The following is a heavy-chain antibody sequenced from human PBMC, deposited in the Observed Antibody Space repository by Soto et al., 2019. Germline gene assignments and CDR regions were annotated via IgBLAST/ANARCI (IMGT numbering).Heavy chain of an antibody. V-gene: IGHV4-34*01. CDR3: ARDIGGYGKFDY. CDR1: GGTCRGYY. D-gene: IGHD1-26*01. Sequence: SETHSLTSTVYGGTCRGYYWSWIRQHPGKGLEWIGEINHSGSTNYNPSLKSRVTISVDTSKNQFSLRLTSVTAADTAVYYCARDIGGYGKFDYWGQGALVTVSS. J-gene: IGHJ4*02. CDR2: INHSGST.